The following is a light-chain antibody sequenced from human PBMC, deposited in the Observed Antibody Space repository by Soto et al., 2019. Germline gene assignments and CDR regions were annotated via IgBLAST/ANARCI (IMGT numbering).Light chain of an antibody. Sequence: NFMLTQPHSVSESPGKTVTISCTGSSGSVASNYVHWYQRRPGSAPTIVIYGDNQRPSGVPGRFSGSIDSSSNSASLTISRLKTEDEADYFCQSYDRSSLYVFGTGTKLTVL. V-gene: IGLV6-57*02. CDR1: SGSVASNY. CDR2: GDN. CDR3: QSYDRSSLYV. J-gene: IGLJ1*01.